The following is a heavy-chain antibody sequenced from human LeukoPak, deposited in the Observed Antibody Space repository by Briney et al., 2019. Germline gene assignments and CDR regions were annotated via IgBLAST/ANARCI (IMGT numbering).Heavy chain of an antibody. V-gene: IGHV1-46*01. D-gene: IGHD4-23*01. CDR3: ARVGGNPWDAFDV. J-gene: IGHJ3*01. CDR2: INPSGGST. Sequence: ASVKVSCKASGYTFTNYYMHWVRQAPGQGLEWMGRINPSGGSTTYAQKFQGRVTMTRDMSTSTVYMELSSLRSEDTAVYYCARVGGNPWDAFDVWGQGTMVTVPS. CDR1: GYTFTNYY.